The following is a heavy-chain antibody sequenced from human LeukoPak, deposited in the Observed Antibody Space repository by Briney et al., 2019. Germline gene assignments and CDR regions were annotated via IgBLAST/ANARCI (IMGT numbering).Heavy chain of an antibody. CDR1: GFTFSSYW. V-gene: IGHV3-43D*03. J-gene: IGHJ4*02. Sequence: PGGSLRLSCAASGFTFSSYWMHWVREAPGRGLEWVSLISWDGGSTYYADSVKGRFTISRDNSKNSLYLQMNSLSTEDTALYYCAKERDSGWYYYFDYWGQGTLVTVSS. CDR3: AKERDSGWYYYFDY. D-gene: IGHD6-19*01. CDR2: ISWDGGST.